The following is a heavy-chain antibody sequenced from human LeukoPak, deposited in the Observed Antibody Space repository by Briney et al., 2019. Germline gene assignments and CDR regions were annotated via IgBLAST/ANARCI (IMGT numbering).Heavy chain of an antibody. Sequence: SETLSLTCTVSGGSISSYYWSWIRQPPGKGLEWIGYIYYSGSTNYNPSLKSRVTISVDTSKSQFSLKLSSVTAADTAVYYCARLRSYLKRASAFDYWGQGTLVTVSS. CDR1: GGSISSYY. CDR3: ARLRSYLKRASAFDY. D-gene: IGHD1-26*01. V-gene: IGHV4-59*08. J-gene: IGHJ4*02. CDR2: IYYSGST.